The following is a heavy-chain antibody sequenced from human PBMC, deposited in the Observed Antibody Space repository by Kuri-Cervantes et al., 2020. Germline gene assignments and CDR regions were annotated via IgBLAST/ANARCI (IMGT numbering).Heavy chain of an antibody. D-gene: IGHD2-15*01. CDR2: IDWDDDK. Sequence: SGPTLVKPTQTLTLTCTFSGFSLSTSGMRVSWIRQPPGKALEWLARIDWDDDKFYSTSLKTRLTISKDTSKNQVVLRMTNMDPMDTATYYCARFYCSGGSCSFDYWGQGTLVTVSS. CDR3: ARFYCSGGSCSFDY. J-gene: IGHJ4*02. CDR1: GFSLSTSGMR. V-gene: IGHV2-70*04.